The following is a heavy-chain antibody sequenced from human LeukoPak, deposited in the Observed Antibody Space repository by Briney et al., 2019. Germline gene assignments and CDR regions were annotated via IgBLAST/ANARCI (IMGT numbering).Heavy chain of an antibody. Sequence: SETLSLTCNVSVGSISGGDDYWSWLRQRPGKGLEWVGYISPAGSTHFNPSLKSRGTIFLDTPKSQFSLKLSSVTAADTAVYYCARVRDGYCTSTTCYLSSGYDAFFDSWGQGTLVTVSS. J-gene: IGHJ4*02. CDR3: ARVRDGYCTSTTCYLSSGYDAFFDS. V-gene: IGHV4-31*03. CDR2: ISPAGST. D-gene: IGHD2-2*01. CDR1: VGSISGGDDY.